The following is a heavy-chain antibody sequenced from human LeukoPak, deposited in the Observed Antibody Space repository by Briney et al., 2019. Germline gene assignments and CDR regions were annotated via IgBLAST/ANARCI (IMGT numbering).Heavy chain of an antibody. V-gene: IGHV4-34*01. CDR2: INHSGST. CDR1: GGSFSGYY. CDR3: ARSLGFSSSWVGEDY. J-gene: IGHJ4*02. Sequence: SETLSLTCAVYGGSFSGYYWRWIRQPLGKGLEWIGEINHSGSTNYNPSLKSRVTISVDTSKNQFSLKLSSVTAADTAVYYCARSLGFSSSWVGEDYWGQGTLVTVSS. D-gene: IGHD6-13*01.